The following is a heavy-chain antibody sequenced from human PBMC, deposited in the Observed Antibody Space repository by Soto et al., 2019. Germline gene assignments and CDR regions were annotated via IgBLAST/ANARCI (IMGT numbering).Heavy chain of an antibody. Sequence: PSETLSLTCTVSGGSISSGGYYWSWIRQHPGKGLEWIGYIYYSGSTYYNPSLKSRVTISVDTSKNQFSLKLSSVTAADTAVYYCAETTRGGWFDPWGQGTLVTVSS. CDR1: GGSISSGGYY. V-gene: IGHV4-31*03. D-gene: IGHD1-26*01. J-gene: IGHJ5*02. CDR3: AETTRGGWFDP. CDR2: IYYSGST.